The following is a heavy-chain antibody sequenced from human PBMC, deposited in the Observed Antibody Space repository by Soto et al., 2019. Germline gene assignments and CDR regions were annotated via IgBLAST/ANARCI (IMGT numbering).Heavy chain of an antibody. CDR1: GYTFTSYG. CDR3: AREGIVVGGTVDLYGMDF. CDR2: ISAYNGNT. J-gene: IGHJ6*01. D-gene: IGHD3-10*01. Sequence: ASVKVSCKASGYTFTSYGISWVRQAPGQGLEWMGWISAYNGNTKYSQKFQGRVTITWDTSASTAHMELSSLRSEDTAVYYCAREGIVVGGTVDLYGMDFWGQGTKVTVSS. V-gene: IGHV1-18*01.